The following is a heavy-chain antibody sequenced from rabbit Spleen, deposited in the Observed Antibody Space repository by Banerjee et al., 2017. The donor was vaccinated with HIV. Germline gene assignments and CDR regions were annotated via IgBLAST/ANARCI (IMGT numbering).Heavy chain of an antibody. V-gene: IGHV1S45*01. CDR1: GFDFSAYTF. J-gene: IGHJ6*01. D-gene: IGHD1-1*01. CDR2: IDSGSRDFT. Sequence: QEQLKESGGGLVQPGASLTLTCTASGFDFSAYTFMCWVRQAPGKGLEWIACIDSGSRDFTYYASWARGRFTISKTSSTTVTLQMTSLTVADTATYFCARDTSTSFSSYGMDLWGPGTLVTVS. CDR3: ARDTSTSFSSYGMDL.